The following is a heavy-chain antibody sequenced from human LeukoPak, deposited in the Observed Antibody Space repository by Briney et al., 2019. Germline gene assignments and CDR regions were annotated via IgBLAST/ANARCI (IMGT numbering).Heavy chain of an antibody. CDR2: IKQDGSET. Sequence: GGSLRLSCAASGFTFTNNFMSWVRQVPGKGLEWVANIKQDGSETTYADSVRGRFTIFRDNAKDSVYLQMNSLRAEDSATYYCVREGFYFFDFGGQGTLVTVSS. CDR1: GFTFTNNF. CDR3: VREGFYFFDF. V-gene: IGHV3-7*01. J-gene: IGHJ4*01.